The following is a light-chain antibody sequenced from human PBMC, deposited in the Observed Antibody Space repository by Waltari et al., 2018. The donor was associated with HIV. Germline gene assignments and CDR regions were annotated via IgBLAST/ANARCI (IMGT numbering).Light chain of an antibody. CDR2: GNN. Sequence: QAGLTQSPSVSKGLRQTATLTCTGNSNNVGNQGATWLQQHQGHPPKLLSYGNNNRPSGISERFSASRSGNTASLTISGLQPEDEADCFCSAWDRSLSVVVFGGGTTLTVL. CDR3: SAWDRSLSVVV. V-gene: IGLV10-54*04. J-gene: IGLJ2*01. CDR1: SNNVGNQG.